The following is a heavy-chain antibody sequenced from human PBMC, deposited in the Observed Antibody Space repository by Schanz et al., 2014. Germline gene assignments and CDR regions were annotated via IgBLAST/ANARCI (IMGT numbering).Heavy chain of an antibody. CDR2: IIPSLGLA. J-gene: IGHJ4*02. Sequence: QVQLVQSGAEVKKPGASVKVSCKASGYTFTSDSMHWVRQAPGQGLEWMGRIIPSLGLAKYEQKFQDKVTITADTSTSTAYMELRSLRSDDTAVYYCARGGYSSGWYDRDIARFDYWGQGTLVNVSS. D-gene: IGHD6-19*01. CDR3: ARGGYSSGWYDRDIARFDY. V-gene: IGHV1-69*09. CDR1: GYTFTSDS.